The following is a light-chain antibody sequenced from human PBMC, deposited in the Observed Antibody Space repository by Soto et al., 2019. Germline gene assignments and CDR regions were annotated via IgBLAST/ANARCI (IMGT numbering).Light chain of an antibody. J-gene: IGKJ4*01. CDR3: QQASRFPLT. CDR1: QPISSW. Sequence: IQVTQSPSSVSASVGDRVTITCRASQPISSWLAWYQQKPGQPPNLLIYSASTLRSGVPSRFSGSQSGTLFTHTLTNLQPEDFATYYCQQASRFPLTFGGGTKVEVK. V-gene: IGKV1-12*01. CDR2: SAS.